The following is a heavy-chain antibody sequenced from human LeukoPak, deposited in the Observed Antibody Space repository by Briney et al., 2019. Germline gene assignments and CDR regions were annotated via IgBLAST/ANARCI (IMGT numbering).Heavy chain of an antibody. CDR3: TRDIAGTYRTSEAFDT. D-gene: IGHD2-21*01. CDR2: ISALNGNT. V-gene: IGHV1-18*01. J-gene: IGHJ3*02. Sequence: PVASVKVSCKASGYNFASYGFSWVRQAPGQGLEWMGWISALNGNTNYAQRLQGRVIMTTDTSTNTAYMELRGLTSDDTAVYFCTRDIAGTYRTSEAFDTWGQGTLVTVSS. CDR1: GYNFASYG.